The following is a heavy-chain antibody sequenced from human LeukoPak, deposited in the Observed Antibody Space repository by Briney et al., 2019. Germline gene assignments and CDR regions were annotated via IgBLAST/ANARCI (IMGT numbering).Heavy chain of an antibody. V-gene: IGHV3-21*01. CDR3: ARPSNEGQWLVGQGVDY. CDR2: ISSSSSYI. J-gene: IGHJ4*02. D-gene: IGHD6-19*01. Sequence: GGSLRLSCAASGFTFSSYSMNWVRQAPGKGLEWVSSISSSSSYIYYADSVKGRFTISRDNAKKSMYLQMNSLRAEDTAVYYCARPSNEGQWLVGQGVDYWGQGTLVTVSS. CDR1: GFTFSSYS.